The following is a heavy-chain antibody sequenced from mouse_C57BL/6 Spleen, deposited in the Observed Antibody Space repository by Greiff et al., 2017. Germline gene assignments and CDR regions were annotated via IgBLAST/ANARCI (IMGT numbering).Heavy chain of an antibody. V-gene: IGHV3-6*01. CDR2: ISYDGSN. J-gene: IGHJ1*03. Sequence: EVQLQESGPGLVKPSQSLSLTCSVTGYSITSGYYWNWIRQFPGNKLEWMGYISYDGSNNYNPSLKNRISITRDTSKNQFFLKLNSVTTEDTATYYCARGYGSRKGYFDVWGTGTTVTVSS. CDR3: ARGYGSRKGYFDV. CDR1: GYSITSGYY. D-gene: IGHD1-1*01.